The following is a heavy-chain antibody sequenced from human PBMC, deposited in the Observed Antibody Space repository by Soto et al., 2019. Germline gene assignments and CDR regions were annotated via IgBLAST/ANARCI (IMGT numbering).Heavy chain of an antibody. J-gene: IGHJ4*02. D-gene: IGHD6-19*01. CDR1: GFSLSTSEVG. V-gene: IGHV2-5*02. CDR3: EHRSSAGHAHDY. Sequence: QITLKESGPTLVKPTQTLTLTCTFSGFSLSTSEVGVGWIRQPPGKALEWLALIYWDDDKRYSPSLKSRLTITKDTSKKQVVLTMTNMDPVDTATYYCEHRSSAGHAHDYWGQGTLVTVSS. CDR2: IYWDDDK.